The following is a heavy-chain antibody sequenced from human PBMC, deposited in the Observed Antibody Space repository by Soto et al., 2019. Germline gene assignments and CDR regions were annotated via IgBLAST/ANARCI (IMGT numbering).Heavy chain of an antibody. Sequence: ASVKVSCKASGYTFTGYYMHWVRQAPGQGLEWMGWINPNSGGTNYAQKFQGRVTISVDTSKNQFSLKLSSVTAADTAVYYCARMGPIAAGEYFDYWGQGTLVTVSS. V-gene: IGHV1-2*02. D-gene: IGHD6-13*01. CDR2: INPNSGGT. CDR3: ARMGPIAAGEYFDY. J-gene: IGHJ4*02. CDR1: GYTFTGYY.